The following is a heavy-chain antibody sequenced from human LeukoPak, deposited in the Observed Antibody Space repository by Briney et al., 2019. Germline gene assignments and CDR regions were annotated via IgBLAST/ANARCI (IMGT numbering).Heavy chain of an antibody. D-gene: IGHD2-15*01. CDR1: GGSISSYY. V-gene: IGHV4-4*07. CDR2: IYTSGST. Sequence: SETLSLTCTVSGGSISSYYWSWIRQPAGKGLEWIGRIYTSGSTNYNPPLKSRVTISVDTSKNQFSLKLNSVTAADTAVYYCARVRAGWSSDAFDIWGQGTMVTVSS. CDR3: ARVRAGWSSDAFDI. J-gene: IGHJ3*02.